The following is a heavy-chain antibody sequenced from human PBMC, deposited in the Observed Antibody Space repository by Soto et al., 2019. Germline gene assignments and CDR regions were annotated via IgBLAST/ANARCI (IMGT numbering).Heavy chain of an antibody. CDR1: GGTFSSYA. J-gene: IGHJ6*02. CDR2: IIPIFGTA. V-gene: IGHV1-69*06. D-gene: IGHD2-2*01. Sequence: SVKVSCKASGGTFSSYAISWVRQAPGQGLEWMGGIIPIFGTANYAQKFQGRVTITADKSTSTAYMELSSLRSEDTAVYYCARGGCSSTSCYDDLNYYYGMDVWGQGTTVTVSS. CDR3: ARGGCSSTSCYDDLNYYYGMDV.